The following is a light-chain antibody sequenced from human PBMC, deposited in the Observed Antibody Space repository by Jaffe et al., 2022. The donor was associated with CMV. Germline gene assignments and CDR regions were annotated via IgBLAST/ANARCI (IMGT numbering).Light chain of an antibody. CDR2: SNN. V-gene: IGLV1-44*01. J-gene: IGLJ2*01. CDR1: SSNIGSYT. Sequence: QSVLTQPPSASGTPGQRVTISCSGGSSNIGSYTVNWYRQFPGTAPKLIIYSNNQRPSGVPDRLSGSTSGTSASLAISGLQSEDEAAYYCAVWDDSLKGVLFGGGTKVTVL. CDR3: AVWDDSLKGVL.